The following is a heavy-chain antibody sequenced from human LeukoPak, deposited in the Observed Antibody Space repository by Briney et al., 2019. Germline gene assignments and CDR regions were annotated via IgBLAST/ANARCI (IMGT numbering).Heavy chain of an antibody. J-gene: IGHJ4*02. CDR2: ISSSGSTI. V-gene: IGHV3-48*04. D-gene: IGHD3-10*01. CDR1: GFTFSSYG. CDR3: ARGRNTMVRGVIRPSYYFDY. Sequence: PGGSLRLSCAASGFTFSSYGMHWVRQAPGKGLEWVSYISSSGSTIYYADSVKGRFTISRDNAKNSLYLQMNSLRAEDTAVYYCARGRNTMVRGVIRPSYYFDYWGQGTLVTVSS.